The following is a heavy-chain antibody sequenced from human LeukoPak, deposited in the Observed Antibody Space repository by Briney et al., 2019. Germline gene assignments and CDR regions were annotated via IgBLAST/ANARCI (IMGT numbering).Heavy chain of an antibody. CDR2: IIPIFGTA. V-gene: IGHV1-69*13. CDR1: GGTFSSYA. D-gene: IGHD6-13*01. Sequence: SVKVSCKASGGTFSSYAISWVRQAPGQGLEWMGGIIPIFGTANYAQKFRGRVTITADESTSTAYMELSSLRSEDTAVYYYARGKEEHSSSSEEYFQHWGQGTLVTVSS. CDR3: ARGKEEHSSSSEEYFQH. J-gene: IGHJ1*01.